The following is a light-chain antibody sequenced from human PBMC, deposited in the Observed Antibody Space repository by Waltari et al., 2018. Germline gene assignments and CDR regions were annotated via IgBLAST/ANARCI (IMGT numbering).Light chain of an antibody. V-gene: IGKV3-11*01. CDR1: QSISSY. Sequence: EIVFKQSPATLSLSPGDRATLSCSASQSISSYLAWYPQKPGQAPRLLIYDASTRATGIPARFSGSGSVTDFTLTISSLEPEDFAIYYCQQRSKSFTFGPGTKVDMK. CDR2: DAS. J-gene: IGKJ3*01. CDR3: QQRSKSFT.